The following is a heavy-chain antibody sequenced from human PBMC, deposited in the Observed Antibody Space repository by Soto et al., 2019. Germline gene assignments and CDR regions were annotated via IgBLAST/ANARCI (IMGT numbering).Heavy chain of an antibody. CDR1: GFTFTSYS. CDR3: ARYAEGGSSL. J-gene: IGHJ4*02. V-gene: IGHV3-21*01. D-gene: IGHD2-8*01. CDR2: ISDGSDYI. Sequence: EVQLVESGGGLVKPGGSLRLSCVASGFTFTSYSMNWVRQAPGKGLEWVSSISDGSDYIVYADSMKGRFTISRDNAKNSRYLEMNSLRAEDTAVYSCARYAEGGSSLWGQGTLVTVSS.